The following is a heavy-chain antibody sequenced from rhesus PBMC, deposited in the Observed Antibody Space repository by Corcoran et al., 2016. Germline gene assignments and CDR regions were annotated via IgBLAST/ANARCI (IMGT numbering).Heavy chain of an antibody. Sequence: QVQLQESGPGLLRPSETLSLTCAVSVGSISGVSAWGWTRPPPGTGLEWIGNICSSSWNTYYNPSLRSRATISTDTSKNQFSLKLSSVTAADTAVYYCAKPYGSNYWYFDIWGPGTPITISS. CDR2: ICSSSWNT. V-gene: IGHV4-76*01. J-gene: IGHJ2*01. CDR3: AKPYGSNYWYFDI. D-gene: IGHD4-29*01. CDR1: VGSISGVSA.